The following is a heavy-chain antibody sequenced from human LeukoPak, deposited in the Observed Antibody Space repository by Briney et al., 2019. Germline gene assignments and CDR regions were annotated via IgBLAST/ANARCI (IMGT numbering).Heavy chain of an antibody. J-gene: IGHJ4*02. CDR2: MNPNSGNT. V-gene: IGHV1-8*01. CDR1: GYTFTSYD. Sequence: GASVKVSCKASGYTFTSYDINWVRQATGQGLEWMGWMNPNSGNTGYAQKFQGRVTMTRNTSISTAYMELSSLRSEDTAVYYCAKDSLPSRPGITIFGGPGDYWGQGTLVTVSS. CDR3: AKDSLPSRPGITIFGGPGDY. D-gene: IGHD3-3*01.